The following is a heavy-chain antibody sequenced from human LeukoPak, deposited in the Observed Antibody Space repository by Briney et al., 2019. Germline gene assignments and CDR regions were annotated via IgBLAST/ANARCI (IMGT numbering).Heavy chain of an antibody. D-gene: IGHD2-2*01. CDR1: GFTFSTYW. J-gene: IGHJ4*02. CDR2: IKQDGSDK. CDR3: ARVLPVASRDY. V-gene: IGHV3-7*01. Sequence: GGSLRLSCAASGFTFSTYWMSWVRQAPGKGLEWVADIKQDGSDKFYVDSVKGRFTISRDNAKNSMYLQMNSLRAEDTAIYYCARVLPVASRDYWGQGTLVTVSS.